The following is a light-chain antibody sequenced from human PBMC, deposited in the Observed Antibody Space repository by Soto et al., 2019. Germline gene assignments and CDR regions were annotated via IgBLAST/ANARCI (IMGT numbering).Light chain of an antibody. CDR2: EGS. V-gene: IGLV2-23*01. CDR1: SSDVGSYSL. Sequence: QSALTQPASVSGSPGQSTTISCSGTSSDVGSYSLVSWYQQHPGKAPKLMIYEGSKRPSGVSNRFSGSKSGNTASLTISGLQPEDEADYYCCSYACSSTWAVFGGGTKLTVL. J-gene: IGLJ2*01. CDR3: CSYACSSTWAV.